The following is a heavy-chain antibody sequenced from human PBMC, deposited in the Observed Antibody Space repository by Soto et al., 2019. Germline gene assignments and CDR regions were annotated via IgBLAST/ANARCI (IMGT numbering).Heavy chain of an antibody. CDR2: IYYGGSI. D-gene: IGHD3-22*01. J-gene: IGHJ5*02. Sequence: SSGTLSPTCTVSGCSLNNYYWGWIRQPPGKGLEWIGYIYYGGSINYNPSLKSRVIISVDTAKNQLSLRLSSVSAADTAVYYCTGAYYDVSGYSLDPWGQGTSVTVSS. V-gene: IGHV4-59*01. CDR3: TGAYYDVSGYSLDP. CDR1: GCSLNNYY.